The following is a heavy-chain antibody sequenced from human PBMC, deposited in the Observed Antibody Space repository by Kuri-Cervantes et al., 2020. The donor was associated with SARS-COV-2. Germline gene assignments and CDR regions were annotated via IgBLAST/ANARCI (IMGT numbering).Heavy chain of an antibody. J-gene: IGHJ3*02. CDR2: IYYSGST. CDR1: GGSISSSSYY. CDR3: ARPSIAARADALDI. Sequence: SETLSLTCTVSGGSISSSSYYWGWIRQPPGKGLEWIGSIYYSGSTYYNPSLKSRVTISVDTSKNQFSLKLSSVTAADTAVYYCARPSIAARADALDIWGQGTMVTVSS. V-gene: IGHV4-39*01. D-gene: IGHD6-6*01.